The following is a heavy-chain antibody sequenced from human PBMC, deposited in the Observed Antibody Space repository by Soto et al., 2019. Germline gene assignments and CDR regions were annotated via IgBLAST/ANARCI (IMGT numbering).Heavy chain of an antibody. V-gene: IGHV4-30-4*01. D-gene: IGHD2-15*01. CDR1: GGSISSGDYY. CDR3: ARNRVALDPNYYYYGMDV. CDR2: IYYSGST. J-gene: IGHJ6*02. Sequence: PSETLSLTCTVSGGSISSGDYYWSWIRQPPGKGLEWIGYIYYSGSTYYNPSLKSRVTISVDTSKNQFSLKLSSVTAADTAVYYCARNRVALDPNYYYYGMDVWGQGTKVTVSS.